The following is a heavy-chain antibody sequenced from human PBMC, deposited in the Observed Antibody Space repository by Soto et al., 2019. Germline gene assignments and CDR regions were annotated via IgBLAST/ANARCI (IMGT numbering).Heavy chain of an antibody. D-gene: IGHD2-21*01. CDR3: TRGGDPYKTGH. CDR1: GGSVKIGTYF. J-gene: IGHJ4*02. Sequence: SETLSLTCTVPGGSVKIGTYFWGWIRQPPGKGLEWIGFIHYSGSTNYNPSLKGRVTMSVDTSKNQFSLKLTSVNTADTAIYYCTRGGDPYKTGHWGQGTLVTVSS. V-gene: IGHV4-61*01. CDR2: IHYSGST.